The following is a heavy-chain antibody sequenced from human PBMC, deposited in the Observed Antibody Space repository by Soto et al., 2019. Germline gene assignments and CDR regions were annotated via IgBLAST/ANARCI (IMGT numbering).Heavy chain of an antibody. CDR1: GYTFTNSA. V-gene: IGHV1-3*01. CDR3: AIGVAIAANKEHHADY. Sequence: GASVKVSCKASGYTFTNSAIHWVRQAPGQTLEWMGWINVGNGNTKYSQKFQGRVTITRDTSASTAYLELSSLISEDTAVYYCAIGVAIAANKEHHADYWGRGTLVTVSS. CDR2: INVGNGNT. D-gene: IGHD2-15*01. J-gene: IGHJ4*02.